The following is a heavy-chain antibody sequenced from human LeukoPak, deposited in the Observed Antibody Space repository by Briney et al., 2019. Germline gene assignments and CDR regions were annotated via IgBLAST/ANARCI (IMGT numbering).Heavy chain of an antibody. CDR3: ARAAYCGGDCSLSPYFDY. CDR2: ISSSSSYI. Sequence: LGGSLRLSCAASGFTFSSYSMNWVRQAPGKGLEWVSSISSSSSYIYYADSVKGRFTISRDNAKNSLYLQMNSLRAEDTAVYYCARAAYCGGDCSLSPYFDYWGQGTLVTVSS. V-gene: IGHV3-21*01. J-gene: IGHJ4*02. D-gene: IGHD2-21*02. CDR1: GFTFSSYS.